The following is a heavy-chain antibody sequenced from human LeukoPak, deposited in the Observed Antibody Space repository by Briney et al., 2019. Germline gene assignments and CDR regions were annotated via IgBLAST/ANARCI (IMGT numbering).Heavy chain of an antibody. J-gene: IGHJ4*02. D-gene: IGHD2-8*01. V-gene: IGHV1-8*01. CDR2: MNPNTGDT. Sequence: ASVEVSCKASGYTFVDYDINWIRQAAGQGLEWVGWMNPNTGDTGYAQNQGRVTLTRNTSIGTAYLELSSLRSEDTAVYYCARGRGGVGPDYWGQGSLVIVSS. CDR1: GYTFVDYD. CDR3: ARGRGGVGPDY.